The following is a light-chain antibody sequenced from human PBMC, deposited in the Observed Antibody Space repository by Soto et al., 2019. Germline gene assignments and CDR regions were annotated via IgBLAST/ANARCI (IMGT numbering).Light chain of an antibody. CDR2: GAS. CDR1: QSVSSSY. CDR3: QQYGSSPLT. V-gene: IGKV3-20*01. J-gene: IGKJ4*01. Sequence: EIVLTQSPGTLSLSPGERATLSCRASQSVSSSYLAWYQQKPGQAPRLLIYGASTRATGIPDRFSGSGSGTDFTFTISRLESEDFAVYFCQQYGSSPLTFGGGIKVEMK.